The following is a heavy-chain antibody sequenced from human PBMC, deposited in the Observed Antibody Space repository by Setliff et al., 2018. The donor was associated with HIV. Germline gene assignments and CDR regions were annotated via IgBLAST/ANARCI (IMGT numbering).Heavy chain of an antibody. V-gene: IGHV5-51*01. CDR1: GYSFGDYW. D-gene: IGHD3-22*01. CDR2: IIPADSDT. Sequence: GESLKISCRGFGYSFGDYWIGWVCQKPGKGLEWMGIIIPADSDTRVSPSFQGQVSISADRSTYAAFLQWTSLKASDTGMYFCARHRVDTSMLVVKSPGAFDLWGQGTLVTVSS. CDR3: ARHRVDTSMLVVKSPGAFDL. J-gene: IGHJ3*01.